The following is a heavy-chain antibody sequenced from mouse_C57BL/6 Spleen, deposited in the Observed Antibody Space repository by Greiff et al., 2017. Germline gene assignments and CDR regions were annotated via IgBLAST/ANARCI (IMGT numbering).Heavy chain of an antibody. J-gene: IGHJ2*01. CDR3: ARRGFDY. Sequence: VQLQQSGPELVKPGASVKISCKASGYAFSSSWMNWVKQRPGTGLEWIGRIYPGDGDTNYNGKFKGKATLTADKSSSTAYMQLSSLTSEDSAVYFCARRGFDYWGQGTTLTVSS. CDR1: GYAFSSSW. V-gene: IGHV1-82*01. CDR2: IYPGDGDT.